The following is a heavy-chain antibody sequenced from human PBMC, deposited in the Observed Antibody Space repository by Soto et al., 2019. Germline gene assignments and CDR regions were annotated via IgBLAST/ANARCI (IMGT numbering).Heavy chain of an antibody. J-gene: IGHJ5*01. CDR2: IYYSGST. V-gene: IGHV4-31*03. Sequence: PSETLSLTCTVSGGSVSSGGYYWSWIRQHPGKGLEWIGYIYYSGSTYYNPSLKSRVTISVDTSKNQFSLKLSSVTAADTAVYYCARGRHFWIGYYKGNWFDSWGQGTLVTVSS. CDR1: GGSVSSGGYY. D-gene: IGHD3-3*02. CDR3: ARGRHFWIGYYKGNWFDS.